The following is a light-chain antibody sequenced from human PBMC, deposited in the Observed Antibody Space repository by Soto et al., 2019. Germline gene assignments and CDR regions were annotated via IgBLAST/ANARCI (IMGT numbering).Light chain of an antibody. Sequence: DIEMTQSPSSQSASVGDRVTITCRASRNIYGYLNWYQQKPGKAPTLLIYGASTLESGVPSRFGGRGSGTDFTLTINNLQPEDFAIYYCQQTYSTPLFSFGGGTKVDIK. CDR1: RNIYGY. V-gene: IGKV1-39*01. CDR2: GAS. CDR3: QQTYSTPLFS. J-gene: IGKJ4*01.